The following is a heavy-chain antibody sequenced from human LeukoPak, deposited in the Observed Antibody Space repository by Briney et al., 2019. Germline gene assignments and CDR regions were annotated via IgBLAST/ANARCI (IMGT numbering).Heavy chain of an antibody. CDR2: INSDGSST. CDR3: ARGSRDGYNYWGTDY. J-gene: IGHJ4*02. CDR1: GFTFISYW. Sequence: PGGSLRLSCAASGFTFISYWMHWVRQAPGKGLVWVSCINSDGSSTRYADSVKGRFTISRDNAKNTLYLQMNSLRAEDTAVYYCARGSRDGYNYWGTDYWGQGTLVTVSS. V-gene: IGHV3-74*01. D-gene: IGHD5-24*01.